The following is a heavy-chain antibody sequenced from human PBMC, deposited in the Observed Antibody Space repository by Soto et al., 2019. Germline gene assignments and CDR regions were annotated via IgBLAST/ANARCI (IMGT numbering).Heavy chain of an antibody. CDR1: VGSFSGYH. CDR3: ARGRYGYCSGGRCYQGHDY. J-gene: IGHJ4*02. V-gene: IGHV4-34*01. CDR2: INNSGST. Sequence: AETLCLASAVYVGSFSGYHWSWIRQPPGKGLDWIGEINNSGSTNYNPSLKSRVTISVDTSKNQFSLKLSSVTAADTAVYYCARGRYGYCSGGRCYQGHDYWGQGTLVTVS. D-gene: IGHD2-15*01.